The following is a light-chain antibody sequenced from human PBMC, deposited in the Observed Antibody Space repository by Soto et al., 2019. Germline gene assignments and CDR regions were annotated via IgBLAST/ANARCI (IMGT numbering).Light chain of an antibody. V-gene: IGKV3-20*01. CDR1: QSINSF. J-gene: IGKJ1*01. CDR2: GAS. CDR3: QQYGGSPRT. Sequence: EIVLTPSQGTLSLSPREGAALYFMASQSINSFLAGYQQRRGQAPRLLIHGASNRATGIPDRFSGSGSGPDFTLTISRLEPEDFAVYYCQQYGGSPRTFGQGTKVDIK.